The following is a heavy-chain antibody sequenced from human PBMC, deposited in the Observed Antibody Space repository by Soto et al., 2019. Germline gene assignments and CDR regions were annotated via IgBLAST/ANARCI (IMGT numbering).Heavy chain of an antibody. CDR3: ARVYCSGGSCYSIDY. CDR1: GYTFTSYY. CDR2: INPSGST. J-gene: IGHJ4*02. Sequence: QVQLVQSGAEVKKPGASVKVSCKASGYTFTSYYMHWVRQAPGQGLGWMGIINPSGSTSYAQKFQGRVTMTRDTSTSTVYMELSSLRSEDTAVYYCARVYCSGGSCYSIDYWGQGTLVTVSS. D-gene: IGHD2-15*01. V-gene: IGHV1-46*03.